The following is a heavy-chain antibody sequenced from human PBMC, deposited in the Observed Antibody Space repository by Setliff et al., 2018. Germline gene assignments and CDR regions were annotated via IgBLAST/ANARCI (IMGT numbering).Heavy chain of an antibody. V-gene: IGHV4-59*01. CDR1: GDSISGDY. CDR3: ARTRYGLGGRPY. J-gene: IGHJ4*02. CDR2: IHYSGST. Sequence: SETLSLTCTVSGDSISGDYWSWIRQPPGKGLEWIGFIHYSGSTNYNPSLKSRVTISLDTPKNQFSLRLSSVTAADTVVYYCARTRYGLGGRPYWGQGTLVTVS. D-gene: IGHD2-15*01.